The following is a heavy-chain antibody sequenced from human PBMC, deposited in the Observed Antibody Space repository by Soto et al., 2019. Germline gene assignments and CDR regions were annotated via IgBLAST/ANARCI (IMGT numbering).Heavy chain of an antibody. J-gene: IGHJ4*02. CDR1: GYTFTSYD. CDR3: ARGFKMAVSGWYGVGY. CDR2: MNPNSGNT. D-gene: IGHD6-19*01. Sequence: QVQLVQSGAEVKKPGASVKVSCKASGYTFTSYDINCVRQATGQGLEWMGWMNPNSGNTGYAQKFQGRVTMTRNTSISTAYMELSSMRSEDTAVYYGARGFKMAVSGWYGVGYCGQGTLVTVSS. V-gene: IGHV1-8*01.